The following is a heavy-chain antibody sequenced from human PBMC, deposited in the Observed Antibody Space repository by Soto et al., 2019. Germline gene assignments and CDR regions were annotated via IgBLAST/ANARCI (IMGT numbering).Heavy chain of an antibody. CDR3: AALHSGIAAAGTESGAFDI. D-gene: IGHD6-13*01. CDR2: ISYDGSNK. CDR1: GFTFSSYG. Sequence: QVQLVESGGGVVQPGRSLRLSCAASGFTFSSYGMHWVRQAPGKGLEWVAVISYDGSNKYYADSVKGRFTISRDNSKNTLYLQMNSLRAEDTAVYYCAALHSGIAAAGTESGAFDIWGQGTMVTVSS. J-gene: IGHJ3*02. V-gene: IGHV3-30*03.